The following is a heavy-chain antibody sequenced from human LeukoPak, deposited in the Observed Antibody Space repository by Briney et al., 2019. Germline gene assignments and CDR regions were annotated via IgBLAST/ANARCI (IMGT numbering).Heavy chain of an antibody. CDR1: GFTFSSYA. V-gene: IGHV3-23*01. J-gene: IGHJ4*02. CDR3: AKRRGYCSGGSCSIIGLDY. CDR2: ISDSGGST. D-gene: IGHD2-15*01. Sequence: GGSLRLSCAASGFTFSSYAMSWVRQAPGKGLEWVSGISDSGGSTFYADSVKGRFTIPRDNSRNTLYLQMNSLRAEDTAVYFCAKRRGYCSGGSCSIIGLDYWGQGTLVTVSS.